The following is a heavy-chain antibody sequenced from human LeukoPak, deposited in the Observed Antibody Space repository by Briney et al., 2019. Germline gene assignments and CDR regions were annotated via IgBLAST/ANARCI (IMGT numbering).Heavy chain of an antibody. D-gene: IGHD1-26*01. J-gene: IGHJ5*02. CDR2: INPNSGGT. CDR3: ARGPMYSGSHHES. V-gene: IGHV1-2*02. CDR1: GYTFTGYY. Sequence: ASVKVSCKASGYTFTGYYMHWVRQAPGQGLEWVGWINPNSGGTNYAQKFQGRVTMTRDTSISTAYMELSRLRSDDTAVYYCARGPMYSGSHHESWGQGTLVTVSP.